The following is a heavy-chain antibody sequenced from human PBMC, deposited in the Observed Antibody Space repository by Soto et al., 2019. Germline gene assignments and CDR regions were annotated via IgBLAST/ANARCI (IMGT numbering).Heavy chain of an antibody. V-gene: IGHV3-30*18. J-gene: IGHJ4*02. CDR2: VSYDGSNK. Sequence: PGGSMILSCASSGLTFSSSFMHLIRPAPGKGPEWVAVVSYDGSNKYYVDSVKGRFTISRDNSKNTLDLQMNSLRVEDTAVYYCAKGNAYCTNGICYFVYWGQGTPVTVSS. CDR3: AKGNAYCTNGICYFVY. D-gene: IGHD2-8*01. CDR1: GLTFSSSF.